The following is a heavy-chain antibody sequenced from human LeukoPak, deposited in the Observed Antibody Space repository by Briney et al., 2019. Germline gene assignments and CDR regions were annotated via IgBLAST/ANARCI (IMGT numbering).Heavy chain of an antibody. Sequence: PSETLSLTCTVSGGSISSYYWSWIRQPPGKGLEWIGYIYYSGSTNYNPSLKSRVTISVDTSKNQFSLKLSSVTAADTAVYYCARHLQSQGMSLDYWGQGTLVTVSS. CDR1: GGSISSYY. V-gene: IGHV4-59*08. CDR2: IYYSGST. CDR3: ARHLQSQGMSLDY. J-gene: IGHJ4*02.